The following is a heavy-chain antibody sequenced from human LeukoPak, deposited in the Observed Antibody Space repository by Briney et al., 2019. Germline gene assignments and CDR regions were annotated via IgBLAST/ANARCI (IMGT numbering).Heavy chain of an antibody. D-gene: IGHD2-15*01. CDR3: ARDRCSSGSCIIFDY. Sequence: PSETLSLTCTVSGGSISSYYWSWIRQPAGKGLEWIGHIYSSGSTNYNPSLKSRVTMSVDTSENQFSLKLSSVTAADTAVYYCARDRCSSGSCIIFDYWGQGTLVTVSS. CDR2: IYSSGST. CDR1: GGSISSYY. J-gene: IGHJ4*02. V-gene: IGHV4-4*07.